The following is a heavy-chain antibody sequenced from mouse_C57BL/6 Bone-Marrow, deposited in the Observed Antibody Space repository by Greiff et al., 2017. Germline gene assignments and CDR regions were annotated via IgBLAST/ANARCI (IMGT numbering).Heavy chain of an antibody. Sequence: VQLQQSGPELVKPGDSVKISCKASGYSFTGYFMNWVMQSHGKSLEWIGRINPYNGDTFYNQKFKGKATLTVDKSSSTAHMELRSLTSEDSAVYYCARPTDGYYKYFDVWGTGTTVTVSS. D-gene: IGHD2-3*01. CDR3: ARPTDGYYKYFDV. J-gene: IGHJ1*03. CDR1: GYSFTGYF. V-gene: IGHV1-20*01. CDR2: INPYNGDT.